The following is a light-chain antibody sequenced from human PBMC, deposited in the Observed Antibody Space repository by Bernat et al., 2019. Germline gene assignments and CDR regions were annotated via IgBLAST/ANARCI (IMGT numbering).Light chain of an antibody. CDR3: CSYAGSSPYV. J-gene: IGLJ1*01. CDR2: EVS. Sequence: QSALTQPASVSGSPGQSITISCTGTSSDVGSYNLVSWYQQHPGKAPKLMIYEVSKRPSGVSNRFSGSKSGNTAYLTSSGLQAEDEADYYCCSYAGSSPYVFGTGTKVTVL. V-gene: IGLV2-23*02. CDR1: SSDVGSYNL.